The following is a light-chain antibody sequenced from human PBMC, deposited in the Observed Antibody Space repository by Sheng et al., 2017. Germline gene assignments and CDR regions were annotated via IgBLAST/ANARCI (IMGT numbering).Light chain of an antibody. Sequence: DFQMTQSPSSLSASVGDRVTITCRASQGISSYLAWYQQKPGKAPKLLIYAASTLQSGVPSRFSGSGSGTDFALTISSLQPEDFATYYCQQLTSPLTFGGGTRVEIK. CDR3: QQLTSPLT. CDR1: QGISSY. V-gene: IGKV1-9*01. J-gene: IGKJ4*01. CDR2: AAS.